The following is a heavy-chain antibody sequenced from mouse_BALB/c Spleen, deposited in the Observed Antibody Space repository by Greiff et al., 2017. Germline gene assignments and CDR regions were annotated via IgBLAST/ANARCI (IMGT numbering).Heavy chain of an antibody. J-gene: IGHJ2*01. D-gene: IGHD4-1*01. Sequence: EVKLMESGGGLVKPGGSLKLSCAASGFAFSSYDMSWVRQTPEKRLEWVAYISSGGGSTYYPDTVKGRFTISRDNAKNTLYLQMSSLKSEDTAMYYCARQTGTCYFDYWGQGTTLTVSS. CDR2: ISSGGGST. V-gene: IGHV5-12-1*01. CDR1: GFAFSSYD. CDR3: ARQTGTCYFDY.